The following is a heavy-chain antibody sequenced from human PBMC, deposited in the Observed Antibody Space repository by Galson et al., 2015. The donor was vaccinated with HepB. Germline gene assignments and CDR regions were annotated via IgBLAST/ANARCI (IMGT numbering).Heavy chain of an antibody. CDR3: VREVRNGWYYFDH. J-gene: IGHJ4*02. CDR2: IRKDGTNK. CDR1: EFTFSDYG. D-gene: IGHD6-19*01. V-gene: IGHV3-33*01. Sequence: SLRLSCAASEFTFSDYGMHWVRQAPGKGLEWVALIRKDGTNKYYADSVKGRFTISRDNSENMLYLQMNSLRAEDSAVYYCVREVRNGWYYFDHWGPGAQVTVSS.